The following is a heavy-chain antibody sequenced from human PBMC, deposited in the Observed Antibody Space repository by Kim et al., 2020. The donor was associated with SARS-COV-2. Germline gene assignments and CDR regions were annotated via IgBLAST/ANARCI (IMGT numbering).Heavy chain of an antibody. CDR1: GGSVSSGSYY. CDR3: ARGRGDIVVVVAATPPSFDY. V-gene: IGHV4-61*01. Sequence: SETLSLTCTVSGGSVSSGSYYWSWIRQPPGKGLEWIGYIDYSGSTNYNPSLKSRVTISVDTSKNQFSLKLSSVTAADTAVYYCARGRGDIVVVVAATPPSFDYWGQGTLVTVSS. J-gene: IGHJ4*02. CDR2: IDYSGST. D-gene: IGHD2-15*01.